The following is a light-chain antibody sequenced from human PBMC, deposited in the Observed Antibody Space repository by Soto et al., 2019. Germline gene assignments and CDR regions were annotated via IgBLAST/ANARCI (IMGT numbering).Light chain of an antibody. V-gene: IGKV1-39*01. CDR3: QQSYSTPRLT. Sequence: DIQMTQSPSSLSASVGDRVTITCRASQSISIYLNWYQQKPGKAPKFLIYAASSLQSGVPSRFSGSGSGTDFTLIISSLQPEDFATDYFQQSYSTPRLTFGGGTKVEIK. CDR1: QSISIY. CDR2: AAS. J-gene: IGKJ4*01.